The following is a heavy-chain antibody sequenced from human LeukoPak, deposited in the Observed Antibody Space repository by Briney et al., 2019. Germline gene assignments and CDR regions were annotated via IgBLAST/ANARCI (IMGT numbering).Heavy chain of an antibody. CDR1: EFTFSSYA. J-gene: IGHJ6*02. CDR2: ISGSGGST. Sequence: GGSLRLSCAASEFTFSSYAMSWVRQAPGKGLEWVSAISGSGGSTYYADSVKGRFTISRDNSKNTLYLQMNSLRAEDTAVYYCATQLGYYYYYGMDVWGQGTTVTVSS. CDR3: ATQLGYYYYYGMDV. D-gene: IGHD2-2*01. V-gene: IGHV3-23*01.